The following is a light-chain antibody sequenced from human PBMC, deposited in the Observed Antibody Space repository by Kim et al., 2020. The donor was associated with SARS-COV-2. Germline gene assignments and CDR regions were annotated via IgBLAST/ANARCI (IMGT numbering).Light chain of an antibody. CDR3: SSYAGGTATYV. Sequence: QSALTQHASVSGSPGQSITISCTGTTSDVGGFDLVSWYQHHPGKAPKLMIYEVSKGPSGVSNRFSGSKSGNTASLTISGLQAEDEADYYCSSYAGGTATYVFGTGTKVTVL. J-gene: IGLJ1*01. CDR1: TSDVGGFDL. V-gene: IGLV2-23*02. CDR2: EVS.